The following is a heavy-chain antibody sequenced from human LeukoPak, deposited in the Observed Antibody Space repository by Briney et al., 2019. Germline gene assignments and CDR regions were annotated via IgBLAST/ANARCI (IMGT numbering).Heavy chain of an antibody. CDR1: GGSISSYY. J-gene: IGHJ5*02. Sequence: PSETLSLTCTVSGGSISSYYWSWIRQPPGKGLEWIGYIYYSGSTNYNPSLKSRVTISVDTSKNQFSLKLSSVTAADTAVYYCARGRRYDFWSGYVFDPWGQGTLVTVSS. CDR2: IYYSGST. V-gene: IGHV4-59*01. D-gene: IGHD3-3*01. CDR3: ARGRRYDFWSGYVFDP.